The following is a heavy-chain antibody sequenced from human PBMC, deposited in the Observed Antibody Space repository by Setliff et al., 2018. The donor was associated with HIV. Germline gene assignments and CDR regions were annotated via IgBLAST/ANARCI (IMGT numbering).Heavy chain of an antibody. D-gene: IGHD3-22*01. CDR3: ARGDYYDSTGYEGLDS. Sequence: TLSLTCAVYSGFFSGYRWTWIRQPPGKGLEWIGEINHRGSTTYNPSLRSRVTISVDTSKNQFSLKLNSVTAADTAVYYCARGDYYDSTGYEGLDSWGRGTLVTVSS. CDR2: INHRGST. CDR1: SGFFSGYR. J-gene: IGHJ4*02. V-gene: IGHV4-34*01.